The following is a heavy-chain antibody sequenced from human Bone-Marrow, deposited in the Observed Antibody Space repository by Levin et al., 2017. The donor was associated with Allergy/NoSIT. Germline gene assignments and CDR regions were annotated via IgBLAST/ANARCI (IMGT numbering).Heavy chain of an antibody. CDR2: INWNGGST. V-gene: IGHV3-20*04. CDR1: GFTFDDYG. J-gene: IGHJ3*02. Sequence: LSLTCAASGFTFDDYGMSWVRQAPGKGLEWVSGINWNGGSTGYADSVKGRFTISRDNAKNSLYLQMNSLRAEDTALYYCARGYSSSWYARAFDIWGQGTMVTVSS. D-gene: IGHD6-13*01. CDR3: ARGYSSSWYARAFDI.